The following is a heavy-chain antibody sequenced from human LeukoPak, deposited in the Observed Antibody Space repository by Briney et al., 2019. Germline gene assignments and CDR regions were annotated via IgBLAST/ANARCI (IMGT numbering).Heavy chain of an antibody. Sequence: GASVKVSCKASGYTFTGYYMHWVRQAPGQGLEWMGWINPNSGGTNYAQKFQGRVTMTRDTSTSTAYMELSRLRSDDTAVYYCATDRYILTAPDYYYGMDVWGQGTTVTVSS. CDR3: ATDRYILTAPDYYYGMDV. CDR1: GYTFTGYY. V-gene: IGHV1-2*02. D-gene: IGHD3-9*01. J-gene: IGHJ6*02. CDR2: INPNSGGT.